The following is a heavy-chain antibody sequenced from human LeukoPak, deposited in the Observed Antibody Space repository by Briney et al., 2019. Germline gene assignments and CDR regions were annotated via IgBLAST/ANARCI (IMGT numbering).Heavy chain of an antibody. CDR2: IHYTGST. V-gene: IGHV4-59*01. J-gene: IGHJ6*03. CDR3: ARSSVGYCSSTSCNVYYYYMDV. D-gene: IGHD2-2*01. Sequence: PSETLSLTCTVSGGSISSYYWTWIRQPPGKGLEWIGYIHYTGSTNYNPSLKSRVTISVDRSKNQFSLKLSSVTAADTAVYYCARSSVGYCSSTSCNVYYYYMDVWGKGTTATVSS. CDR1: GGSISSYY.